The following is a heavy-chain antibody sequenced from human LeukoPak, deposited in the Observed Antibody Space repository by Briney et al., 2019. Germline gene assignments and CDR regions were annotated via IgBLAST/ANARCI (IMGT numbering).Heavy chain of an antibody. CDR2: ISYDGSNK. CDR3: AKDLQAYSSSWYLLFDY. V-gene: IGHV3-30*18. Sequence: PGGSLTLSCAASGFPFSSYGMHWVRQAPGKGLEGVAVISYDGSNKYYADSVKGRFTISRDNSKNTLYLQMNSLRAEDTAVYYCAKDLQAYSSSWYLLFDYWGQGTLVTVSS. J-gene: IGHJ4*02. D-gene: IGHD6-13*01. CDR1: GFPFSSYG.